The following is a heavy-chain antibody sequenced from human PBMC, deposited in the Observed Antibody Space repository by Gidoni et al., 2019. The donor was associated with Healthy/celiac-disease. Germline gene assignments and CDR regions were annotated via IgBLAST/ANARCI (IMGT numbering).Heavy chain of an antibody. CDR1: GGSISSSSYY. D-gene: IGHD6-19*01. CDR3: ARHAAVAGRMDV. V-gene: IGHV4-39*01. Sequence: QLQLQESGPGLVKPSETLSLTCTVSGGSISSSSYYWGWIRQPPGKGLEWIGSIYYSGSTYYNPSLKSRVTISVDTSKNQFSLKLSSVTAADTAVYYCARHAAVAGRMDVWGQGTTVTVSS. J-gene: IGHJ6*02. CDR2: IYYSGST.